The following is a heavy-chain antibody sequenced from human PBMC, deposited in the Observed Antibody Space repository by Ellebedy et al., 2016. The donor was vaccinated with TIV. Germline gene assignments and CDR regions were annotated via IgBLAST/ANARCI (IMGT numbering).Heavy chain of an antibody. V-gene: IGHV3-7*01. CDR3: ARRGSYGDYSVRVNSWFDL. J-gene: IGHJ5*02. Sequence: GESLKISCEASGFSFRSYWMSWVRQAPGKGLEWVANIYQDGSEQYYVDSVKGRFTISRDNARNSVYLQMTSLTAEDTAVYYCARRGSYGDYSVRVNSWFDLWGQGTLVTVSS. CDR2: IYQDGSEQ. D-gene: IGHD4-17*01. CDR1: GFSFRSYW.